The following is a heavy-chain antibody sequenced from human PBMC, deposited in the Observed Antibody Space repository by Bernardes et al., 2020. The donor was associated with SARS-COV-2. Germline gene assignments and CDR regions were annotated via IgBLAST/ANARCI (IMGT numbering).Heavy chain of an antibody. D-gene: IGHD6-19*01. Sequence: SETLSLTCTVSGGSISSGDYFWSWIRQHPGKGLEWIGYSDYSGNTYYYPSLKSRVTISIDTSNNQFTLKLNSVTAADTAVYFCARDVMRVAGAFQIWGQGTMVTVSA. CDR3: ARDVMRVAGAFQI. CDR1: GGSISSGDYF. V-gene: IGHV4-31*03. CDR2: SDYSGNT. J-gene: IGHJ3*02.